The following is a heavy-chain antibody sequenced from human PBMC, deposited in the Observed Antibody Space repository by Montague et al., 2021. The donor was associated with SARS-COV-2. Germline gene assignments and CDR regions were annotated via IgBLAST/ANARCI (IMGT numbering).Heavy chain of an antibody. CDR2: FTGGSGGST. CDR1: GFTFSSYA. J-gene: IGHJ4*02. V-gene: IGHV3-23*01. CDR3: AKDRWGVPGPLDPFDY. D-gene: IGHD3-10*01. Sequence: SLRLSCAASGFTFSSYAMSWVRQAPGRGLEWVSTFTGGSGGSTYYANSVKGRFTISRDSSKNTLYLQMNNLRAEDTAVYCCAKDRWGVPGPLDPFDYWGQGTLVTVSS.